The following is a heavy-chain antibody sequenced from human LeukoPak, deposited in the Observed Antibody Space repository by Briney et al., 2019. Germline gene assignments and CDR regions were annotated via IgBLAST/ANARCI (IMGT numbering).Heavy chain of an antibody. V-gene: IGHV3-53*01. CDR1: GFTVRSNY. D-gene: IGHD3-10*01. Sequence: GGSLRLSCAASGFTVRSNYISWVRQAPGKGLEWVSIIYSTGTTFYEDSVEGRFTISRDMSKNTVYLQMNSLRADDTAVYYCARDRAPPTSWYFDVWGRGTLVAVSS. CDR2: IYSTGTT. CDR3: ARDRAPPTSWYFDV. J-gene: IGHJ2*01.